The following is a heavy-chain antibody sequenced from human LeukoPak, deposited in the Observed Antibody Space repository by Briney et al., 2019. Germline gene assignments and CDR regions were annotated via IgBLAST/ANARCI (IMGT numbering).Heavy chain of an antibody. D-gene: IGHD2-2*01. Sequence: GGSLRLSCAASGFTFDDYAMHWVRQAPGKGLEWVSGISWNSGSIGYADSVKGRFTISRDNAKNSLYLQMNSLRAEDTALYYCAKDMGGCSSTSCYGEAFDYWGQGTLVTVSS. CDR3: AKDMGGCSSTSCYGEAFDY. J-gene: IGHJ4*02. V-gene: IGHV3-9*01. CDR2: ISWNSGSI. CDR1: GFTFDDYA.